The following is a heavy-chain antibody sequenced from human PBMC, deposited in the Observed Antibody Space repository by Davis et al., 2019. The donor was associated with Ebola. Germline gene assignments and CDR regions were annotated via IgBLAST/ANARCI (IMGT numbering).Heavy chain of an antibody. J-gene: IGHJ3*02. D-gene: IGHD2-21*02. Sequence: GGSLRLSCAASGFTFSSYWMNWVRQAPGKGLEWVANIKQDGSEKYYVDSVKGRFTISRDNTKNSLYLQMSSLRAEDTAVYHCTRESTADDAFDIWGQGTMVTVSS. V-gene: IGHV3-7*01. CDR2: IKQDGSEK. CDR3: TRESTADDAFDI. CDR1: GFTFSSYW.